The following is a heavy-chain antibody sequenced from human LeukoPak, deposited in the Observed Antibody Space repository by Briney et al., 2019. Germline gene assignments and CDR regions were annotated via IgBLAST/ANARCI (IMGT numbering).Heavy chain of an antibody. V-gene: IGHV1-24*01. J-gene: IGHJ4*02. CDR3: ARGLTGDYYDSSGSGEY. CDR1: GYTLTELS. CDR2: FDPEDGET. D-gene: IGHD3-22*01. Sequence: ASVKVSCKVSGYTLTELSMYWVRQAPGKGLEWMGGFDPEDGETIYAQKFQGRVTMTEDTSTDTAYMELSSLRSEDTAVYYCARGLTGDYYDSSGSGEYWGQGTLVTVSS.